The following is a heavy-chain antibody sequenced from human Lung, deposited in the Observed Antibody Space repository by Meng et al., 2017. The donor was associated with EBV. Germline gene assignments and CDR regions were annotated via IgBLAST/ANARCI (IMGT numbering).Heavy chain of an antibody. J-gene: IGHJ5*02. V-gene: IGHV4-31*03. CDR2: IYYSGST. CDR1: GGSISSKNYY. Sequence: VQLQESGPGLLKPSQTLSLTCTVSGGSISSKNYYWSWIRQHPGKGLEWIGYIYYSGSTYYNPSLKSRVTISVDTSKNQFSLNLTFVTAADTAVYYCATTTVRGVNWIDPWAQGTLVTVSS. CDR3: ATTTVRGVNWIDP. D-gene: IGHD3-10*01.